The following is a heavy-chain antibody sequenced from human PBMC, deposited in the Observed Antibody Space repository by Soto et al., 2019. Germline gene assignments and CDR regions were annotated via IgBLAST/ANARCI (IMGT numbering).Heavy chain of an antibody. V-gene: IGHV1-69*13. CDR1: GGTFSSYA. CDR2: IIPIFGTA. J-gene: IGHJ4*02. Sequence: GASVKVSCKASGGTFSSYAISWVRQAPGQGLEWMGGIIPIFGTANYAQKFQGRVTITADESTSTAYMELSSLRSEDTAVYYCAREVSKLIVLEPYYLDYWGQGTLVTVSS. CDR3: AREVSKLIVLEPYYLDY. D-gene: IGHD3-16*02.